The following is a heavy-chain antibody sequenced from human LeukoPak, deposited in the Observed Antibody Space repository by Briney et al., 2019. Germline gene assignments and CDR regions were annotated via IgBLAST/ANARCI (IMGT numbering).Heavy chain of an antibody. V-gene: IGHV4-38-2*02. CDR2: IYHSGST. CDR3: ARRRRPDYYYYMDV. CDR1: GYSISSGYY. D-gene: IGHD1-14*01. J-gene: IGHJ6*03. Sequence: PSETLSLTCTVSGYSISSGYYWGWIRQPPGKGLEWIGSIYHSGSTNYNPSLKSRVTISVDTSKNQFSLKLSSVTAADTAVYYCARRRRPDYYYYMDVWGKGTTVTVSS.